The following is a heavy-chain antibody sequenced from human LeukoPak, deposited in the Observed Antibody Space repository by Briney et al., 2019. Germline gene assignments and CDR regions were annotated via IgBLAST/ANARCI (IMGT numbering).Heavy chain of an antibody. CDR3: ASGGLGARKYYSDPFHY. CDR2: FYSAGAT. V-gene: IGHV3-53*01. D-gene: IGHD3-10*01. J-gene: IGHJ4*02. CDR1: GFTVRTTY. Sequence: GGPLRLSGAAPGFTVRTTYMSWGARAPGKGLEWGSFFYSAGATYYADSVRGRFTISRDSSKNTVSLHMNSLRAEDTAIYYCASGGLGARKYYSDPFHYWGQGTLVTVSS.